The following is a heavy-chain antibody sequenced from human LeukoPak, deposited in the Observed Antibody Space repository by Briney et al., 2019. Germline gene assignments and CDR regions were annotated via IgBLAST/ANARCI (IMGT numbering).Heavy chain of an antibody. Sequence: GASVKVSCKASGYTFTSYYMHWVRQAPGQGLEWMGIINPSGGSTSYAQKFQGRVTMTRDTSTSTVYMELSSLRSEDTAVYYCARSLSGYYDSSGFPYYFDYWGQGTLVTVSS. V-gene: IGHV1-46*01. D-gene: IGHD3-22*01. CDR1: GYTFTSYY. CDR3: ARSLSGYYDSSGFPYYFDY. CDR2: INPSGGST. J-gene: IGHJ4*02.